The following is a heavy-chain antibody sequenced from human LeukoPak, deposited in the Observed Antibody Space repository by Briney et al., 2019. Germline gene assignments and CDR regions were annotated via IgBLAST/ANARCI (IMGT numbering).Heavy chain of an antibody. J-gene: IGHJ4*02. Sequence: PSQTLSLTCTVSGGSISSGGYYWAWMRQPPGKGLEWIGSDYYSGTTYYNPSLKSRVTMSVDTSKNQFSLKLSSVTAADTAVYYCARHNNYGANSMSFDSWGQGTLVTVSS. CDR2: DYYSGTT. CDR1: GGSISSGGYY. D-gene: IGHD4-23*01. CDR3: ARHNNYGANSMSFDS. V-gene: IGHV4-39*01.